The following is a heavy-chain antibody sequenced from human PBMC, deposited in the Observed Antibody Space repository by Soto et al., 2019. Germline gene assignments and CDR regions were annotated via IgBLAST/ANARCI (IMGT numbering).Heavy chain of an antibody. CDR1: GFTFSDYW. CDR3: ARARGIFDSSGYYYYHFDY. D-gene: IGHD3-22*01. J-gene: IGHJ4*02. V-gene: IGHV3-7*01. CDR2: IKHDGSEK. Sequence: EVQLVESGGGLVQPGGSLRLSCAASGFTFSDYWMSWVRQAPGKGLEWVANIKHDGSEKYYVDSVKGRFTISRDNAKNSLYLQMNSLRAEDTTVYYCARARGIFDSSGYYYYHFDYWGQGTLVTVSP.